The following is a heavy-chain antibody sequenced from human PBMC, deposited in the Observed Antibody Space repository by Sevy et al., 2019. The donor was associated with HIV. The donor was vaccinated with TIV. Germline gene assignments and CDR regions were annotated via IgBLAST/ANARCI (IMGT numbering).Heavy chain of an antibody. D-gene: IGHD1-26*01. J-gene: IGHJ4*02. CDR3: AGENAWGRGYS. CDR1: GSSITSLY. Sequence: SETLSRTCTVSGSSITSLYWNWIRQPPGKRLEWIANIYYNGHINYNPSLKSRVSLSLDTSKNQFSLRLSSVTAADTAMYYCAGENAWGRGYSWGQGILVTVSS. CDR2: IYYNGHI. V-gene: IGHV4-59*08.